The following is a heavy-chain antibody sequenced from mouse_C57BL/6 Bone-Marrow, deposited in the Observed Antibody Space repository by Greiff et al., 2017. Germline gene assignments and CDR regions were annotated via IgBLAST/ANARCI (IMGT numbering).Heavy chain of an antibody. D-gene: IGHD1-1*01. CDR1: GFTFSDYY. J-gene: IGHJ3*01. Sequence: EVQLQESEGGLVQPGRSMKLSCTASGFTFSDYYMAWVRQVPEKGLEWVANINYDGSSTYYLDSLKSRFIISRDNAKNILYLQMSSLKSEDTATYYCARDIDYYGGFAYWGQGTLVTVSA. CDR2: INYDGSST. V-gene: IGHV5-16*01. CDR3: ARDIDYYGGFAY.